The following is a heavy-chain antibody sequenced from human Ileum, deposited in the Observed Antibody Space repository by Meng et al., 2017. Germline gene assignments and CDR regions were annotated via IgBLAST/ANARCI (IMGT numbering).Heavy chain of an antibody. V-gene: IGHV1-18*01. Sequence: QVQLVQSGAEVKKLGASVNVSCKASGYTFTDYGISWVRQAPGQRLQWLGWVSGYSGQSHYAQRVQDRVAMTTDTSTNTAYMELRSLRSDDTAVYYCAKDSVATATQFDSWGQGTLVTVSS. CDR1: GYTFTDYG. CDR2: VSGYSGQS. D-gene: IGHD5-12*01. CDR3: AKDSVATATQFDS. J-gene: IGHJ4*02.